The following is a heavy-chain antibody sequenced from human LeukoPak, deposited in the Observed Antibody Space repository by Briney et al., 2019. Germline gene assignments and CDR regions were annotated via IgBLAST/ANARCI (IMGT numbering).Heavy chain of an antibody. J-gene: IGHJ3*02. Sequence: GASVKVSCKASGGTFSSYAISWVRQAPGQGLEWMGGIIPIFGTANYAQKFQGRVTITADESTSTAYMELSSLRSEDTAVYYCARDILAYCGGDCYSGAFDIWGQGTMVTVSS. V-gene: IGHV1-69*13. CDR3: ARDILAYCGGDCYSGAFDI. CDR1: GGTFSSYA. D-gene: IGHD2-21*02. CDR2: IIPIFGTA.